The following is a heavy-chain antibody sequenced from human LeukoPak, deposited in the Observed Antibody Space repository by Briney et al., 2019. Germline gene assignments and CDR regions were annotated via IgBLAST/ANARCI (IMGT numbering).Heavy chain of an antibody. J-gene: IGHJ5*02. D-gene: IGHD6-19*01. V-gene: IGHV6-1*01. CDR3: ARKGNSGAIAVADA. CDR1: GDSVSSNSAA. CDR2: TYYRSKWYN. Sequence: SQTLSLTCAISGDSVSSNSAAWNWIRQSPARGLEWMGRTYYRSKWYNDYAVSVKSRITLNPNTSKNQFSLQLNSVTPEDTAVYYCARKGNSGAIAVADAWGQGTLVTVSS.